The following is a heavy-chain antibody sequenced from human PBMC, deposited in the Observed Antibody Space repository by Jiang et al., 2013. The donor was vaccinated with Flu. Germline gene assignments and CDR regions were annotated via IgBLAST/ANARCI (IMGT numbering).Heavy chain of an antibody. CDR2: ISHSGNT. Sequence: LLKPSETLSLTCDVSGYSISSGYFWDWIRQPPGEGLEWIASISHSGNTYYNPSLKSRVSMSVDTSKNQFSLRVTSVTAADTAVYYCARGSPPHYIESPIDYWSQGTLVTVSS. CDR1: GYSISSGYF. CDR3: ARGSPPHYIESPIDY. V-gene: IGHV4-38-2*01. J-gene: IGHJ4*02. D-gene: IGHD4-11*01.